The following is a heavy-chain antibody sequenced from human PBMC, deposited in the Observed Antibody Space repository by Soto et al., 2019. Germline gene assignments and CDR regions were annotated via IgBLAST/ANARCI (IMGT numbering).Heavy chain of an antibody. CDR3: ARGLGGRMDD. Sequence: QVQLVQSGAEVKKPGSSVRVSCKASGTIFSSYTISWLRQAPGQGLEWMGRIIPILGGTNSAQKFQGRVTLTADKSTNTAYMQLNSLRLEDTAVYYCARGLGGRMDDWGQGTTVTVSS. CDR1: GTIFSSYT. V-gene: IGHV1-69*08. J-gene: IGHJ6*02. CDR2: IIPILGGT. D-gene: IGHD3-16*01.